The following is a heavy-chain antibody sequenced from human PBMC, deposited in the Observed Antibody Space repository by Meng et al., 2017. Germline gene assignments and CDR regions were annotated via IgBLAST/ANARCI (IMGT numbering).Heavy chain of an antibody. Sequence: GESLKISCAASGFTFSSYWMSWVRQAPGKGLEWVANIKQDGSEKYYVDSVKGRFTISRDNAKNSLYLQMNSLRAEDTAVYYCARAGIAVAADLDYWGQGTLVTVSS. D-gene: IGHD6-19*01. V-gene: IGHV3-7*04. CDR3: ARAGIAVAADLDY. CDR2: IKQDGSEK. J-gene: IGHJ4*02. CDR1: GFTFSSYW.